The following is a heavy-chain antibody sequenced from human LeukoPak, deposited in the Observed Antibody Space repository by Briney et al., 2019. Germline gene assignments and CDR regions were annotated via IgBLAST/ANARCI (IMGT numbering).Heavy chain of an antibody. CDR3: AQKTSMTTVVEERPQDYRIFDY. CDR2: IYYSGST. V-gene: IGHV4-39*07. J-gene: IGHJ4*02. D-gene: IGHD4-23*01. CDR1: GGSISSSSYY. Sequence: SETLSLTCTVSGGSISSSSYYWGWIRQPPGKGLEWIGSIYYSGSTYYNPSLKSRVTISVDTSKNQFSLKLSSVTAADTAVYYCAQKTSMTTVVEERPQDYRIFDYWGQGTLVTVSS.